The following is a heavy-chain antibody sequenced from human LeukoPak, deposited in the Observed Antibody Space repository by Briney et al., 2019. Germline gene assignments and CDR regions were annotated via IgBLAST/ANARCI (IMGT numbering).Heavy chain of an antibody. CDR2: ISGSGSTI. J-gene: IGHJ4*02. Sequence: PGGSLRLSCAASGFTFSDYYMSWIRQAPGKGLEWVSYISGSGSTIYYADSVKGRFTISRDNAKNSLYLQMNSLRAEDTAVYYCARSRGYSYGYVYYFDYWGQGTLVTVSS. CDR1: GFTFSDYY. V-gene: IGHV3-11*04. CDR3: ARSRGYSYGYVYYFDY. D-gene: IGHD5-18*01.